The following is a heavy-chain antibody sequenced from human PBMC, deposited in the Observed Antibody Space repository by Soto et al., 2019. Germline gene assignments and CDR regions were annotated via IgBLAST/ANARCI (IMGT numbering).Heavy chain of an antibody. V-gene: IGHV1-69*01. CDR1: GGTFSSYT. D-gene: IGHD1-26*01. CDR3: ARGYYSGSNPSSFYY. Sequence: QLQLVQSGAEVREPGSSVKVSCKASGGTFSSYTVIWVRQAPGQGLEWMGGITPTLNIAKYAEKFQGRVTITADESTSTVNMHLSSLRSEDTAVYFCARGYYSGSNPSSFYYWGQGTLVDVSS. CDR2: ITPTLNIA. J-gene: IGHJ4*02.